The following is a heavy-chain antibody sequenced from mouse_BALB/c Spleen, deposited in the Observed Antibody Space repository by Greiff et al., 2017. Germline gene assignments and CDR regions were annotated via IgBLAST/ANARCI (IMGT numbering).Heavy chain of an antibody. CDR3: VRQDYGHYFDY. V-gene: IGHV2-9-2*01. CDR2: IWTGGGT. CDR1: GFSLTSYD. Sequence: QVQLQQSGPGLVAPSQSLSITCTVSGFSLTSYDISWIRQPPGKGLEWLGVIWTGGGTNYNSAFMSRLSISKDNSKSQVFLKMNSLQTDDTAIYYCVRQDYGHYFDYWGQGTTLTVSS. J-gene: IGHJ2*01. D-gene: IGHD1-2*01.